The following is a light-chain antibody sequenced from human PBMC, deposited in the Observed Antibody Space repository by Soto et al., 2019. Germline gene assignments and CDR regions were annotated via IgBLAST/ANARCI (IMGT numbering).Light chain of an antibody. J-gene: IGKJ2*01. V-gene: IGKV3-15*01. CDR1: QSVSSN. CDR2: GAS. CDR3: QQYNNWPHT. Sequence: EIVMTQSPATLSVSPGERATLSCRASQSVSSNLAWYQQKPGQAPRLLFYGASTRATSIPARFSGSGSGTEFTLTISSLQSEDFAVYYCQQYNNWPHTFGQGTNLEIK.